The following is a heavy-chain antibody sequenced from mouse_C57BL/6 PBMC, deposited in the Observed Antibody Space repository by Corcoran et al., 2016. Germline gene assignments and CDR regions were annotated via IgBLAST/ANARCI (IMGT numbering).Heavy chain of an antibody. CDR3: ASQDITTVVAHWYFDV. D-gene: IGHD1-1*01. J-gene: IGHJ1*03. CDR1: GYTFTTYG. Sequence: QIQLVQSEPELKKPGETVKISCKASGYTFTTYGMSWVKQAPGKGLKWMGWINTYSGVPTYAEDFKGRFAFSLETSASTAYLQINNLKNEDTATYFCASQDITTVVAHWYFDVWGTGTTVTVSS. CDR2: INTYSGVP. V-gene: IGHV9-3*01.